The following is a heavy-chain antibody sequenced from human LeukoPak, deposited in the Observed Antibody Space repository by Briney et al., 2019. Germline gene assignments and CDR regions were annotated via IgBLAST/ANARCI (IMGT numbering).Heavy chain of an antibody. V-gene: IGHV4-39*01. J-gene: IGHJ4*02. Sequence: SETLSLTCTVSGDSISSSSYSWGWIRQPPGKGLEWIGSIYYSGSIYYNPSLKSRVTISVDTSKNQFSLKLSSVTAANTAVYYCASLRERSYYARGFDYWGQGTLVTVSS. CDR3: ASLRERSYYARGFDY. D-gene: IGHD3-3*01. CDR2: IYYSGSI. CDR1: GDSISSSSYS.